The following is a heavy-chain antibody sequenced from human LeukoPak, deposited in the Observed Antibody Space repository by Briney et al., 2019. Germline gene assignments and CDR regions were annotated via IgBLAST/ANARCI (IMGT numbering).Heavy chain of an antibody. V-gene: IGHV4-59*08. CDR2: IYYSGST. Sequence: PSETLSLTCTVSGGSISSYYWSWIRQPPGKGLEWIGYIYYSGSTNYSPSLKSRVTISVDTSKNQFSLKLSSVTAADTAVYYCARLTYVTTPDYWGQGTLVTVSS. CDR1: GGSISSYY. CDR3: ARLTYVTTPDY. D-gene: IGHD4-4*01. J-gene: IGHJ4*02.